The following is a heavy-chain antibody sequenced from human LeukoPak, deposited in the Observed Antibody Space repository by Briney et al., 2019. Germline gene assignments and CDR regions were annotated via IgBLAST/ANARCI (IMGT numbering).Heavy chain of an antibody. J-gene: IGHJ5*02. V-gene: IGHV4-34*01. CDR2: IYYSGST. CDR3: ARPRGYSYGFNWFDP. CDR1: GGSFSDYY. Sequence: SETLSLTCAVYGGSFSDYYWSWIRQPPGKGLEWIGSIYYSGSTYYNPSLKSRVTISVDTSKNQFSLKLSSVTAADTAVYYCARPRGYSYGFNWFDPWGQGTLVTVSS. D-gene: IGHD5-18*01.